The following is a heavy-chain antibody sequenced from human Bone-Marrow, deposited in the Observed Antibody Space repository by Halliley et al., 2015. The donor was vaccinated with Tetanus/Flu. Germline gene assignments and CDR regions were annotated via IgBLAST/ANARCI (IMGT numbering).Heavy chain of an antibody. CDR3: ASGSYGGHSGGNWEH. CDR2: IYHSGYP. Sequence: IGYIYHSGYPDSNPSLKSRVPISLDTSKNQFSLRLSSVTAADTALYYCASGSYGGHSGGNWEHWSQGTLVTVSS. D-gene: IGHD4-17*01. V-gene: IGHV4-59*09. J-gene: IGHJ1*01.